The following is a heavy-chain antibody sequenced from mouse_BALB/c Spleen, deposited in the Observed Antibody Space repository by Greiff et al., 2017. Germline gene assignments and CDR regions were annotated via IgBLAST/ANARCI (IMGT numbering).Heavy chain of an antibody. D-gene: IGHD2-4*01. V-gene: IGHV3-2*02. CDR3: ARWNDYDGRGWYYAMDY. J-gene: IGHJ4*01. CDR1: GYSITSDYA. Sequence: EVQLQQSGPGLVKPSQSLSLTCTVTGYSITSDYAWNWIRQFPGNELEWMGYISYSGSTSYNPSLKSRISITRDTSKNQFFLQLNSVTTEDTATYYCARWNDYDGRGWYYAMDYWGQGTSVTVSS. CDR2: ISYSGST.